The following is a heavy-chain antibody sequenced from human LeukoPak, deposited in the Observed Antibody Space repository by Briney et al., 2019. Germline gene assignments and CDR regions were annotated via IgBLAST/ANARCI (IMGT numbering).Heavy chain of an antibody. J-gene: IGHJ4*02. Sequence: PGGSLRLSCAASGFTFSSYEMNWVRHAPGKGLEWVSYISSSGGTIYYADSVKGRFTISRDNAKNSLYLQMNSLRAEDTAVYYCARAGWYDRSGYSYYFDYWGQGTLVTVSS. CDR3: ARAGWYDRSGYSYYFDY. CDR1: GFTFSSYE. CDR2: ISSSGGTI. V-gene: IGHV3-48*03. D-gene: IGHD3-22*01.